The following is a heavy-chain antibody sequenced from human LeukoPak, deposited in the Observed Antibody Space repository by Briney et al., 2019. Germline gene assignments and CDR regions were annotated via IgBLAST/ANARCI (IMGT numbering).Heavy chain of an antibody. CDR3: ARDSGTEYSGSYYFDY. Sequence: GGSLRLSCAASGFTFSSYAMHWVRQAPGKGLEWGAVISYDGSNKYYADSVKGRFTISRDNSKNTLYLQMNSLRAEDTAVYYCARDSGTEYSGSYYFDYWGQGTLVTVSS. CDR1: GFTFSSYA. J-gene: IGHJ4*02. CDR2: ISYDGSNK. V-gene: IGHV3-30-3*01. D-gene: IGHD6-6*01.